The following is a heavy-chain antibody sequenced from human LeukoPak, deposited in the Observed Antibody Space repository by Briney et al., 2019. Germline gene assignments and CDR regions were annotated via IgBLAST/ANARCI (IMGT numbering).Heavy chain of an antibody. J-gene: IGHJ4*02. V-gene: IGHV1-2*02. Sequence: ASVKVSCKASEYTFTDYYMHWVRQAPGQGLEWMGWINPNSGDTNHAQNFQGRVTLTRDTSISSAYMELSSLRSDDSAVYYCAGEYCSGGSCRQGFDYWGQGTLVTVSS. CDR2: INPNSGDT. D-gene: IGHD2-15*01. CDR1: EYTFTDYY. CDR3: AGEYCSGGSCRQGFDY.